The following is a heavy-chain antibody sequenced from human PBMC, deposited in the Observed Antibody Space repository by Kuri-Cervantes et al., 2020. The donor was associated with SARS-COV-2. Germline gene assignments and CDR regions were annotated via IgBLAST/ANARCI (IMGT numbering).Heavy chain of an antibody. D-gene: IGHD2-2*01. Sequence: GESLKISCAASGFTFSSYWMSWVRQAPGKGLEWVANIKQDGSEKYYVDSVKGRFTISRDNAKNSLYLQMNSLRAEDTAVYYCARGRVVPAALDYWGQGTLVTVSS. CDR2: IKQDGSEK. V-gene: IGHV3-7*01. J-gene: IGHJ4*02. CDR1: GFTFSSYW. CDR3: ARGRVVPAALDY.